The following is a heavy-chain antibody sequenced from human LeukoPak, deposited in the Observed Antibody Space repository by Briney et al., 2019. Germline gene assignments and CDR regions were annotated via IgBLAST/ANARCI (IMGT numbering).Heavy chain of an antibody. CDR1: GGSINNYY. J-gene: IGHJ4*02. V-gene: IGHV4-4*07. CDR3: ARTPIYYFDNSGYYN. D-gene: IGHD3-22*01. CDR2: IYSSGSA. Sequence: SETLSLTCTVSGGSINNYYWSWIRQPAGKGLEWIGLIYSSGSASYNPSLKSRVTMSVDTSKKQFSLRLSSVTAADTAVYYCARTPIYYFDNSGYYNWGQGTLVTVSS.